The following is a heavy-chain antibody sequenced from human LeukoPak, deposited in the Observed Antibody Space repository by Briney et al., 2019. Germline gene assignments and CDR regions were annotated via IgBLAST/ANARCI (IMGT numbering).Heavy chain of an antibody. J-gene: IGHJ5*02. CDR2: IKQDGSEK. CDR3: ARVVWFGEPPSLGWFDP. D-gene: IGHD3-10*01. Sequence: GGSLRLSCAASGFTFSSYWMSWVRQAPGKGLEWVANIKQDGSEKYYVDSVKSRFTISRDNAKNSLYLQMNSLRAEDTAVYYCARVVWFGEPPSLGWFDPWGQGTLVTVSS. CDR1: GFTFSSYW. V-gene: IGHV3-7*01.